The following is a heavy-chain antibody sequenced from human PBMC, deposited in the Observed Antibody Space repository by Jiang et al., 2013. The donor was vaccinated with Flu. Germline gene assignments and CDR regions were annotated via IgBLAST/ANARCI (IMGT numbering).Heavy chain of an antibody. D-gene: IGHD6-19*01. V-gene: IGHV1-18*01. CDR3: ARGTRRIAVAGSPVYDAFDI. J-gene: IGHJ3*02. CDR2: ISAYNGNT. Sequence: SWVRQAPGQGLEWMGWISAYNGNTNYAQKLQGRVTMTTDTSTSTAYMELRSLRSDDTAVYYCARGTRRIAVAGSPVYDAFDIWGQGTMVTVSS.